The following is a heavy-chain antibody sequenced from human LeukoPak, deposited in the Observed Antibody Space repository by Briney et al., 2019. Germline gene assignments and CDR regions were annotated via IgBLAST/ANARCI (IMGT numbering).Heavy chain of an antibody. CDR3: ARDKGSGYCSSTSCYAGFYNWFDP. J-gene: IGHJ5*02. V-gene: IGHV3-30-3*01. CDR2: ISYDGSNK. CDR1: GFTFSSYA. D-gene: IGHD2-2*01. Sequence: GRSLRLSCAASGFTFSSYAMHWVRQAPGKGLEWVAVISYDGSNKYYADSVKGRFTISRDNSKNTLYLQMNSLRAEDTAVYYCARDKGSGYCSSTSCYAGFYNWFDPWGQGTLVTVSS.